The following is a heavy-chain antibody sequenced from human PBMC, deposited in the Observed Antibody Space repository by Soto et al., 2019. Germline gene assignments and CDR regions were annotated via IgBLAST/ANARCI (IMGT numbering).Heavy chain of an antibody. J-gene: IGHJ4*02. CDR1: GGSLSGYY. Sequence: QVQLQQWGAGLLKPSETLSLNCAVNGGSLSGYYWSWIRQPPGKGLEWIGEIKDGGYTNYSPSLKVRATLSSDRSNNQFSLRLNSVTAADTGVYYCARGQEGVVATHWDQGALVTVSS. CDR2: IKDGGYT. V-gene: IGHV4-34*01. CDR3: ARGQEGVVATH. D-gene: IGHD5-12*01.